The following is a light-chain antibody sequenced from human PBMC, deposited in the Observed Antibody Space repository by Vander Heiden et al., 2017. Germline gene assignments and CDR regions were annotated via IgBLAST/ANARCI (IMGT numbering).Light chain of an antibody. J-gene: IGKJ2*01. V-gene: IGKV2-28*01. Sequence: IVMPQSPLSLPVTPGEPASISCRSSQSLLHRNGYNYLDWYLQKPGQSPQLLIDLGSNRASGVPDRFSGSGSGTDFTLKISRVEAEDVGVYYCMQALQTPMYTFGQGTKLEIK. CDR2: LGS. CDR3: MQALQTPMYT. CDR1: QSLLHRNGYNY.